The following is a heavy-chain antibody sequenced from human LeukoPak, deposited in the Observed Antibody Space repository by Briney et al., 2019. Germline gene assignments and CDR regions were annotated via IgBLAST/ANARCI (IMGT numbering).Heavy chain of an antibody. CDR2: IIPILTA. Sequence: SVKVSCKASGGTFNSDAINWVRQAPGQGLEWMGRIIPILTATYAPLFQDRLTITADTSTSTAYMELSSLGSEDTAVYYCARHPTYFDWLTDWGQGTLVTVSS. CDR3: ARHPTYFDWLTD. J-gene: IGHJ4*02. CDR1: GGTFNSDA. V-gene: IGHV1-69*04. D-gene: IGHD3-9*01.